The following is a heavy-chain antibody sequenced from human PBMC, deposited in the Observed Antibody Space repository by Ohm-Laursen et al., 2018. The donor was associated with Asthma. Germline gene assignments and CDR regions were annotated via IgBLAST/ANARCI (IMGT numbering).Heavy chain of an antibody. CDR1: GFTVGSDY. D-gene: IGHD3-22*01. CDR3: ARDRGYYDSSGYYSLDWYFDL. Sequence: SLRLSCTASGFTVGSDYMTWVRQAPGKGLEWVSAIYSGGTTYYADSVRGRFTISRDNSKNTLYLQMNSLRAEDTAVYYCARDRGYYDSSGYYSLDWYFDLWGRGTLVTVSS. V-gene: IGHV3-53*01. CDR2: IYSGGTT. J-gene: IGHJ2*01.